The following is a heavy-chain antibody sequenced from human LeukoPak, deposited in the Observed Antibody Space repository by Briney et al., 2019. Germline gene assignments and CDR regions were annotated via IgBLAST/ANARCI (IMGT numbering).Heavy chain of an antibody. V-gene: IGHV1-46*01. CDR3: ARTKSPSGYYYYYYYYMDV. CDR2: INPTGGST. J-gene: IGHJ6*03. Sequence: ASVKVSCKASGYTFTSYYMHWVRQAPGQGLEWMGLINPTGGSTGYAQKFQGRVTMTRNTSISTAYMELSSLRSEDTAVYYCARTKSPSGYYYYYYYYMDVWGKGTTVTISS. D-gene: IGHD3-22*01. CDR1: GYTFTSYY.